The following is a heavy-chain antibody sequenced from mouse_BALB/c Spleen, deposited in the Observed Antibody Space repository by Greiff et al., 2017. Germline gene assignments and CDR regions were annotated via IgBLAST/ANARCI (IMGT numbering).Heavy chain of an antibody. CDR2: IDPENGDT. J-gene: IGHJ3*01. CDR3: NAYYDYLRF. CDR1: GFNIKDYY. D-gene: IGHD2-4*01. Sequence: VQLQQSGAELVRSGASVKLSCTASGFNIKDYYMHWVKQRPEQGLVWIGWIDPENGDTEYAPKFQGKATMTADTSSNTAYLQLSSLTSEDTAVYYCNAYYDYLRFWGQGTLVTVSA. V-gene: IGHV14-4*02.